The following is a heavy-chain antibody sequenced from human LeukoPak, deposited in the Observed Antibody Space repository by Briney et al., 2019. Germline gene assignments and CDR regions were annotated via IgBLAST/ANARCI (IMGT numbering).Heavy chain of an antibody. J-gene: IGHJ6*03. CDR1: GFTVSSNY. CDR2: IYSGGST. D-gene: IGHD3-22*01. Sequence: GGSLRLSCAASGFTVSSNYMSWVRQAPGKGLEWVSVIYSGGSTYYADSVKGRFTISRDNSKNTLYLQVNSLRAEDTAVYYCARDIYDSSGYHYYYYMDVWGKGTTVTVSS. V-gene: IGHV3-53*01. CDR3: ARDIYDSSGYHYYYYMDV.